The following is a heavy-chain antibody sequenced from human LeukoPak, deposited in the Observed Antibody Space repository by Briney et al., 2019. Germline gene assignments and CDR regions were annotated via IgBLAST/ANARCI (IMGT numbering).Heavy chain of an antibody. CDR1: GYTFTGYY. D-gene: IGHD3-22*01. CDR3: AREIVVDPASPYYYMDV. J-gene: IGHJ6*03. CDR2: INPNSGDT. Sequence: EASLKVSCKASGYTFTGYYMHWVRQAPGQGLEWMGWINPNSGDTNYAQKFQGRVTMTRDTSISTAYMELTRLRSDDTAMYYCAREIVVDPASPYYYMDVWGKGTTVTVSS. V-gene: IGHV1-2*02.